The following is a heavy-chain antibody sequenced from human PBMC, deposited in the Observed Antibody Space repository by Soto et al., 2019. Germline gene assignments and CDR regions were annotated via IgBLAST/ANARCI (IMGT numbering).Heavy chain of an antibody. D-gene: IGHD1-26*01. V-gene: IGHV3-21*01. J-gene: IGHJ4*02. CDR3: ARDLGSSPLYYFDY. CDR1: GFTFSSYS. Sequence: PGGSLRLSCAASGFTFSSYSMNWVRQAPGKGLEWVSSISSSSSYIYYADSVKGRFTISRDNAKNSLYLQMNSLRAEDTAVYYCARDLGSSPLYYFDYWGQGTLVTVSS. CDR2: ISSSSSYI.